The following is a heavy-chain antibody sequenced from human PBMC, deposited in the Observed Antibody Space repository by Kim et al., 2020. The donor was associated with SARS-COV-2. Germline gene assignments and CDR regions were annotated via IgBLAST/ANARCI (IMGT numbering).Heavy chain of an antibody. V-gene: IGHV3-33*06. J-gene: IGHJ6*02. D-gene: IGHD3-10*01. CDR2: IWYDGTGK. CDR1: ASTFSNYA. Sequence: GGSLRLSCAASASTFSNYAMHWVRQAPGKGLEWVAVIWYDGTGKYYADSVKGRFIVSRDNSKNTLYLHINSLRDEDTAIYYCAKDLMAVYDYYNSGSYYSGLDVWGQGTTVTVSS. CDR3: AKDLMAVYDYYNSGSYYSGLDV.